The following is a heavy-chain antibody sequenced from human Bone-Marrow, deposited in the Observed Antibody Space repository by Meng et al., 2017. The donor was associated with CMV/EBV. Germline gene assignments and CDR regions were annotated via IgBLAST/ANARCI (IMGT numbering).Heavy chain of an antibody. CDR3: ARAKRELDQRIMFAFDI. V-gene: IGHV1-2*02. CDR1: GYTFTGYY. D-gene: IGHD1/OR15-1a*01. J-gene: IGHJ3*02. Sequence: ASVKVSCKASGYTFTGYYMHWVRQAPGQGLEWMGWINPNSGGTNYAQKFQGRVTMTRDTSISTAYMELSRLRSDDTAVYYCARAKRELDQRIMFAFDIWGQGTRVTFSS. CDR2: INPNSGGT.